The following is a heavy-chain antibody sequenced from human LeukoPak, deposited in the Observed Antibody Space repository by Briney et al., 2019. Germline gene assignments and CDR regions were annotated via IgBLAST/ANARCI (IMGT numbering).Heavy chain of an antibody. J-gene: IGHJ6*03. Sequence: SETLSLTCTVSGGSISSYYWSWIRQPPGKGLEWIGYIYYSGSTNYSPSPKSRVTISVDTSKNQFSLKLSSVTAADTAVYYCARGRPSGYYWAYYYMDVWGKGTTVTVSS. CDR3: ARGRPSGYYWAYYYMDV. CDR2: IYYSGST. D-gene: IGHD5-12*01. V-gene: IGHV4-59*01. CDR1: GGSISSYY.